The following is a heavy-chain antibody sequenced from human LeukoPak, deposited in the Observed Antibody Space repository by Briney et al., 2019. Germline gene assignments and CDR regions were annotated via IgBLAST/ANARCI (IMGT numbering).Heavy chain of an antibody. Sequence: GGSLRLSCAASGFTFSSYWMSWLRQAPGKGLEWVANIKQDGSEKYYVDSVEGRFTISRDNAENSLSLQMNSLRAEDTAVYYCARAGSYSWYGSWGQGTLVTVSS. J-gene: IGHJ4*02. D-gene: IGHD6-13*01. CDR1: GFTFSSYW. CDR2: IKQDGSEK. V-gene: IGHV3-7*01. CDR3: ARAGSYSWYGS.